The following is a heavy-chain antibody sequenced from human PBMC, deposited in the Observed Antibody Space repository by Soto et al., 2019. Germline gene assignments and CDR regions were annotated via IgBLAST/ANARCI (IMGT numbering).Heavy chain of an antibody. Sequence: SETLSLTCTVSGGSISSYYWSWIRQPPGKGLEWIGYIYYSGSTNYNPSLKSRVTISVDTSKNQFSLKLSSVTAADTAVYYCARMEGDYTQYYFDYWGQGTLVTVSS. CDR2: IYYSGST. CDR3: ARMEGDYTQYYFDY. V-gene: IGHV4-59*01. D-gene: IGHD4-17*01. CDR1: GGSISSYY. J-gene: IGHJ4*02.